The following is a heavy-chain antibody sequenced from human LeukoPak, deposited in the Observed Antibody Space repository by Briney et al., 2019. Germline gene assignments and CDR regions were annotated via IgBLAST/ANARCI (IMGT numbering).Heavy chain of an antibody. D-gene: IGHD3-9*01. CDR2: ISGCGGST. Sequence: GGSLRLSCAASGFTFSSYAVSGVRDAPGKGLECVSAISGCGGSTYYADTVKGRFTLSRDNSQNTLYLQMSSLRAEDTAVYYCAKGNDVLRYFDSFRYWGQGTLVTVSS. V-gene: IGHV3-23*01. CDR1: GFTFSSYA. CDR3: AKGNDVLRYFDSFRY. J-gene: IGHJ4*02.